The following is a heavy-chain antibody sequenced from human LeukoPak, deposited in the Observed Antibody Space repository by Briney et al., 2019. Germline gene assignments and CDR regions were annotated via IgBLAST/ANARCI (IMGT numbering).Heavy chain of an antibody. V-gene: IGHV4-4*07. CDR2: IYTSGST. CDR3: ARDSSHIRIAARAFDI. CDR1: GGSISSYY. D-gene: IGHD6-6*01. J-gene: IGHJ3*02. Sequence: PSETLSLTCTVSGGSISSYYWSWIRQPAGKGLEWIGRIYTSGSTNYNPSLKSRVTMSVDTSKNQFSLKLSSVTAADTAVYYCARDSSHIRIAARAFDIRGQGTMVTVSS.